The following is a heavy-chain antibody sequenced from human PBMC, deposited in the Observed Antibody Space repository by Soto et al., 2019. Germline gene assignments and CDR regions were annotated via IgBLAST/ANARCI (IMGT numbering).Heavy chain of an antibody. CDR1: GFTFSTYE. J-gene: IGHJ4*02. V-gene: IGHV3-48*03. Sequence: VQLVESGGGLVQPGGSLRLSCEASGFTFSTYEMSWVRQAPGKGLEWVSYISSTGTAMFYADSVKGRFTISRDNAKNSLHLQLNSLRAEDSAVYYCARETHFIDYWGQGILVSVS. CDR3: ARETHFIDY. CDR2: ISSTGTAM.